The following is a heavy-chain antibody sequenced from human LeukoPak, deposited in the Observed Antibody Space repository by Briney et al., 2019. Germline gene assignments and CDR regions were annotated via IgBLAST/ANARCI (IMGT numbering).Heavy chain of an antibody. D-gene: IGHD5-12*01. CDR2: IYYSGST. J-gene: IGHJ6*03. V-gene: IGHV4-59*11. CDR3: ARDAGNSGYDYSTYYYMDV. Sequence: PSETLSLTCAVSGGSITTHYWSWIRQPPGKGLEWIGYIYYSGSTNYNPSLKSRVTISADTSKNQFSLKLTSVTAADTAVYYCARDAGNSGYDYSTYYYMDVWGKGTTVTVSS. CDR1: GGSITTHY.